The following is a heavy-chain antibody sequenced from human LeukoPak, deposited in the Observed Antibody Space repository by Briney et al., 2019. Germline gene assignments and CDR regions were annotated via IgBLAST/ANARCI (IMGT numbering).Heavy chain of an antibody. CDR1: GGSISSGGYY. J-gene: IGHJ4*02. V-gene: IGHV4-31*03. D-gene: IGHD1-26*01. CDR2: IYYSGST. Sequence: SETLSLTCTVSGGSISSGGYYWSWIRQHPGKGLEWIGYIYYSGSTYYNPSLKSRVTISVDTSKNQFSLKLSSVTAADTAVYHCARRQGGSFFDYWGQGTLVTVSS. CDR3: ARRQGGSFFDY.